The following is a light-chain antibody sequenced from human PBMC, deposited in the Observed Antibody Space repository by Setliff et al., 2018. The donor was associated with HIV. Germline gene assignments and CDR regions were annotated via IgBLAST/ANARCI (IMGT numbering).Light chain of an antibody. V-gene: IGLV2-14*03. CDR1: GSDVGTSKY. CDR2: DVT. CDR3: SIHRSRGYV. Sequence: QSALTQPASVSGSPGQSITISCTGTGSDVGTSKYVSWYQQHPGKAPQLIIYDVTTRPSGVSNRFSGSKSGNTASLTISGLQAEDEADYYCSIHRSRGYVFGTGTKVTVL. J-gene: IGLJ1*01.